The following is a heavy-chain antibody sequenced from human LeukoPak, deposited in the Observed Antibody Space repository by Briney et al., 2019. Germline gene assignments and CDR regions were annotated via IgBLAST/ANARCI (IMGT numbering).Heavy chain of an antibody. V-gene: IGHV1-69*05. CDR3: ASIAAAGTGYYYYMDV. CDR1: GGTLSSYA. CDR2: IIPIFGTA. J-gene: IGHJ6*03. D-gene: IGHD6-13*01. Sequence: SVKVSCKASGGTLSSYAISWVRQAPGQGLEWMGGIIPIFGTANYAQKFQGRVTITTDESTSTAYMELSSLRSEDTAVYYCASIAAAGTGYYYYMDVWGKGTTVTVSS.